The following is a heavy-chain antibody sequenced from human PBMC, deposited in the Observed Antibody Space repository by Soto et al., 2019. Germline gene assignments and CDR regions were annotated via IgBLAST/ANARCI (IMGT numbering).Heavy chain of an antibody. Sequence: RGSLRLSCAASGFIFSDYAMTWGRQAPGKGLEWVSVISGSGVSIYYTPSVKGRFTISRDNSKNTLYLQMHRLSPEDTAVYYCAKTPDSSYSSGYPAWGQGILVTVSS. D-gene: IGHD3-22*01. V-gene: IGHV3-23*01. CDR2: ISGSGVSI. CDR3: AKTPDSSYSSGYPA. J-gene: IGHJ5*02. CDR1: GFIFSDYA.